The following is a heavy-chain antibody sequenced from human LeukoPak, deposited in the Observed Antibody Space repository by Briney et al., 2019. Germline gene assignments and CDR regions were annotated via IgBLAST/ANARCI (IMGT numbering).Heavy chain of an antibody. CDR1: GFTFSSYG. D-gene: IGHD2-2*01. CDR3: ARARGQLLDDY. CDR2: ISYDGSNK. J-gene: IGHJ4*02. V-gene: IGHV3-30*03. Sequence: GGSLRLSCAASGFTFSSYGMHWVRQAPGKGLEWVAVISYDGSNKYYADSAKGRFTISRDNSKNTLYLQMNSLRAEDTAVYYCARARGQLLDDYWGQGTLVTVSS.